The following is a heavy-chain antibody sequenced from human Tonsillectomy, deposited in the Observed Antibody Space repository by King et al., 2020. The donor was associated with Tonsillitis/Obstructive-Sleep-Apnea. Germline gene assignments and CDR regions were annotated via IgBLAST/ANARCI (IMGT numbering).Heavy chain of an antibody. V-gene: IGHV1-58*02. D-gene: IGHD3-10*01. CDR2: IVVGSGNT. CDR3: AAVSSGGLRPSYYFDY. J-gene: IGHJ4*02. CDR1: EFTFTSSA. Sequence: QLVQSGPEVKKPGTSVKVSCKASEFTFTSSAMQWVRQARGQRLEWIGWIVVGSGNTNYAQKFQERVTITRDMSTSTAYMELSSLRSEDTAVYYCAAVSSGGLRPSYYFDYWGQGTLVTVSS.